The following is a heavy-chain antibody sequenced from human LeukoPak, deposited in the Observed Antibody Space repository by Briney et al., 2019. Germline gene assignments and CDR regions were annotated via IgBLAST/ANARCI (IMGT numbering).Heavy chain of an antibody. CDR3: VRHVGYYYDSSGYFDY. V-gene: IGHV4-39*01. CDR1: GFTFSTYN. D-gene: IGHD3-22*01. Sequence: GSLRLSCAASGFTFSTYNMNSIRQPPGKGLEWIGSIYYSGSSYYNPSLKSRVTISVDTSKNQFSLNLSSVTAADTAVYYCVRHVGYYYDSSGYFDYWGQGTLVTVTS. J-gene: IGHJ4*02. CDR2: IYYSGSS.